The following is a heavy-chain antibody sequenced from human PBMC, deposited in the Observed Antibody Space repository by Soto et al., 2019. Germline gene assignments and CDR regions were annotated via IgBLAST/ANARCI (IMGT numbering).Heavy chain of an antibody. J-gene: IGHJ4*02. D-gene: IGHD4-17*01. CDR2: IYHSGST. CDR3: ARGTFGEWLPLHVTTVTYFDY. CDR1: GGSISSSNW. V-gene: IGHV4-4*02. Sequence: PSETLSLTCAVSGGSISSSNWWSWVRQPPGKGLEWIGEIYHSGSTNYNPSLKSRVTISVDKSKNQFSLKLSSVTAADTAVYYCARGTFGEWLPLHVTTVTYFDYWGQGTLVTVSS.